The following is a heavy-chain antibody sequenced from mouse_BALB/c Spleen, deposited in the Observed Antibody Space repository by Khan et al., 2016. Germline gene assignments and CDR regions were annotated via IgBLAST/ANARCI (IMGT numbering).Heavy chain of an antibody. J-gene: IGHJ3*01. V-gene: IGHV5-9*02. CDR3: ARRDYGSSYKGFAY. D-gene: IGHD1-1*01. CDR2: ISSGGSYT. Sequence: EVELVESGGGLVKPGGSLKLSCAASGFAFSSYDMSWVRQTPEKRLEWVATISSGGSYTYYPDSVKGRFTISRDNARNTLYLQMSSLRSEDTALSYYARRDYGSSYKGFAYWGQGTLVTVSA. CDR1: GFAFSSYD.